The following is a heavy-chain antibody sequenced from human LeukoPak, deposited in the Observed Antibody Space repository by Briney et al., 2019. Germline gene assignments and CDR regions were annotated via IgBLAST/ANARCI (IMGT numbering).Heavy chain of an antibody. CDR3: ARIPTVTFFDY. J-gene: IGHJ4*02. D-gene: IGHD4-17*01. CDR2: IYYSGST. V-gene: IGHV4-39*07. Sequence: PSETLSLTCTVSGGSISSSSYYWDWIRQPPGKGLEWIGSIYYSGSTYYNPSLKSRVTISVDTSKNQFSLKLSSVTAADTAVYYCARIPTVTFFDYWGQGTLVTVSS. CDR1: GGSISSSSYY.